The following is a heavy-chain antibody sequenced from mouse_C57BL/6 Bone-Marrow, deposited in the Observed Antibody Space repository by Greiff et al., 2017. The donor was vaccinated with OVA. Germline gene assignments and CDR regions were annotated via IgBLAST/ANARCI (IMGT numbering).Heavy chain of an antibody. CDR2: ISSGGSYT. D-gene: IGHD2-3*01. CDR1: GFTFSSYG. Sequence: EVQGVESGGDLVKPGGSLKLSCAASGFTFSSYGMSWVRQTPDKRLEWVATISSGGSYTYYQDSVKGRFTISRDNAKNTLYLQMSSLKSEDTAMYYCARDDGYYGAYWGQGTLVTVSA. J-gene: IGHJ3*01. CDR3: ARDDGYYGAY. V-gene: IGHV5-6*01.